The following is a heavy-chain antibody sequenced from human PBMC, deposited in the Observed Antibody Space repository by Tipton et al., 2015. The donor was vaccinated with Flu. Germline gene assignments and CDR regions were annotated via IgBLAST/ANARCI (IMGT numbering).Heavy chain of an antibody. CDR3: VGLQRGYDYGVRSDC. V-gene: IGHV5-51*01. CDR2: IYPGDSET. Sequence: QLVQSGAEVKKPGDSLKISCKGSGYSFTNYWIAWVRQMPGKGLEGVGIIYPGDSETRYSPSFQGQVTIPAGNSITTAYLQGSSRKASDTAMYYCVGLQRGYDYGVRSDCWGQGALVTVSS. J-gene: IGHJ4*02. CDR1: GYSFTNYW. D-gene: IGHD4-17*01.